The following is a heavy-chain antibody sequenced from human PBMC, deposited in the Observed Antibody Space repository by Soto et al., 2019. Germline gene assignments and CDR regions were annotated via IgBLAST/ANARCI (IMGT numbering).Heavy chain of an antibody. CDR3: AKFDRRRWRASVLVLYFDY. J-gene: IGHJ4*02. CDR2: ISGSGGST. CDR1: GFTFSSYA. V-gene: IGHV3-23*01. Sequence: EVQLLESGGGLVQPGGSLRLSCAASGFTFSSYAMSWVRQAPGKGLEWVSAISGSGGSTYYADSVKGRFTISRDNSKYPLHLQMNSLRAEDAAVYYCAKFDRRRWRASVLVLYFDYWGQGTLVTAFS. D-gene: IGHD3-3*01.